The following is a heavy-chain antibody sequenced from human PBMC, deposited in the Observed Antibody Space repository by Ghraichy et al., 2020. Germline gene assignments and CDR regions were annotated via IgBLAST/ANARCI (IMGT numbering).Heavy chain of an antibody. J-gene: IGHJ4*02. Sequence: GSLRLSCAASGFTFSSYGMHWVRQAPGKGLEWVAVIWYDGSNKYYADSVKGRFTISRDNSKNTLYLQMNSLRAEDTAVYYCARDSSDYDFWSGYSPLDYWGQGTLVTVSS. D-gene: IGHD3-3*01. V-gene: IGHV3-33*01. CDR2: IWYDGSNK. CDR1: GFTFSSYG. CDR3: ARDSSDYDFWSGYSPLDY.